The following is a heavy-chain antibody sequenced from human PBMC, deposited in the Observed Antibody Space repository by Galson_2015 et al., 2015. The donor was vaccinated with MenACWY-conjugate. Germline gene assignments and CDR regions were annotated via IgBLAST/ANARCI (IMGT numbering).Heavy chain of an antibody. CDR2: IKQDGREK. CDR3: ARDTRGHFDY. J-gene: IGHJ4*02. V-gene: IGHV3-7*03. Sequence: LRLSCAVSGFAFSSYWMSWVRQAPGKGLEWVANIKQDGREKNYVDSVKGRFTISRDNADNSVYLQMDSLGVEDTAVYYCARDTRGHFDYWGQGTLVTFSS. CDR1: GFAFSSYW.